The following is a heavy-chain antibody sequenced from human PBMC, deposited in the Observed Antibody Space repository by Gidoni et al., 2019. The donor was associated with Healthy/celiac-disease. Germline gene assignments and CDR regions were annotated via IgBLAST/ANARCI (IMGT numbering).Heavy chain of an antibody. J-gene: IGHJ4*02. CDR1: GDSISSDY. Sequence: QFQLQASGPGLVTPSETLSLTCTVSGDSISSDYWSWIRQPPGKGLEWLGYIYDSGSTNYNPALKSRVTISRDTSKNQFSLKLSAVTAADTAMYYWARVYGDYVDYWGQGTLVTVST. CDR2: IYDSGST. D-gene: IGHD4-17*01. V-gene: IGHV4-59*01. CDR3: ARVYGDYVDY.